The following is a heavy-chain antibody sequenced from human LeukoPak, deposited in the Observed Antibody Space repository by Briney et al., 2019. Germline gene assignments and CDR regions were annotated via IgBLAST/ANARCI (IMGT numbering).Heavy chain of an antibody. CDR2: IYHSGST. J-gene: IGHJ6*03. CDR1: GGSISSSNW. Sequence: SGTLSLTCAVSGGSISSSNWWSWVRQPPGKGLEWIGEIYHSGSTNYNPSLKSRVTISVDTSKNQFSLKLSSVTAADTAVYYCARDGAAARQDYYYYMDVWGKGTTVTVSS. V-gene: IGHV4-4*02. CDR3: ARDGAAARQDYYYYMDV. D-gene: IGHD6-6*01.